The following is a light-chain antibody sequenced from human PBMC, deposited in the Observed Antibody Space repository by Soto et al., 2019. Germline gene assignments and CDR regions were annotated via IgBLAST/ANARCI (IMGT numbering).Light chain of an antibody. CDR1: QGIRNY. Sequence: DIQMTQSPTSLSASVGDRVTITCRASQGIRNYVAWYQQIPGKAPKLLIYAASTLQSGVPSRFSGSGSGTAFTLTINGLQPEDVATYSSQKYSSVPVFGPGTKVEIK. CDR3: QKYSSVPV. CDR2: AAS. J-gene: IGKJ3*01. V-gene: IGKV1-27*01.